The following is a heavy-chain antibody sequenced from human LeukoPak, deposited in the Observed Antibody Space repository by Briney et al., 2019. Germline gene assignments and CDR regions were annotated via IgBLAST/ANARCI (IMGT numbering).Heavy chain of an antibody. Sequence: GGSLRLSCSASGFTFSSYAMHWVRQAPGKGLEYVSAISSNGGSTYYADSVKGRFTISRDNSKNTLYLQMSSLRAEDTAVYYCARDLINYVFWSGLFDYWGQGTLVTVSS. J-gene: IGHJ4*02. CDR2: ISSNGGST. CDR3: ARDLINYVFWSGLFDY. V-gene: IGHV3-64D*09. CDR1: GFTFSSYA. D-gene: IGHD3-3*01.